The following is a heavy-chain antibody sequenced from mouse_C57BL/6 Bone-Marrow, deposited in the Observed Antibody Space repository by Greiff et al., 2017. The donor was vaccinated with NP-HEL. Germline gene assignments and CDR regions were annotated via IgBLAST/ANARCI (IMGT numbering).Heavy chain of an antibody. D-gene: IGHD2-5*01. CDR3: ARWDSNYQAWFAY. CDR1: GYAFSSSW. V-gene: IGHV1-82*01. CDR2: IYPGDGDT. J-gene: IGHJ3*01. Sequence: VQLQQSGPELVKPGASVKISCKASGYAFSSSWMNWVKQRPGKGLEWIGRIYPGDGDTNYNGKFKGKATLTAVKSSSTAYMQLSSLTSEDSAFYFCARWDSNYQAWFAYWGQGTLVTVSA.